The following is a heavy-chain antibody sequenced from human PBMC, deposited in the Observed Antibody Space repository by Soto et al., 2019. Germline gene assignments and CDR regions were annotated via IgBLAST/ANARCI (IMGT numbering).Heavy chain of an antibody. Sequence: HLQLQESGPGLVKPSETLSLMCSVSDDSINSDKFYWGWIRQPPGKGLEWIGSIYYRGNAYYNPSLQTRATLSLDKSKSQFSLKLNSVTAADSAVYFCARLEGLATISYYFDFWGPGALVTVSS. V-gene: IGHV4-39*01. D-gene: IGHD3-9*01. CDR3: ARLEGLATISYYFDF. CDR2: IYYRGNA. J-gene: IGHJ4*02. CDR1: DDSINSDKFY.